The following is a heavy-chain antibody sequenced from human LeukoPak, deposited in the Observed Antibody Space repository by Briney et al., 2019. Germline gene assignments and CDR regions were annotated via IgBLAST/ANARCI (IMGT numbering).Heavy chain of an antibody. J-gene: IGHJ6*03. Sequence: ASVKVSCKASGYTFTSYGISWVRQAPGQGLKWMGWISAYNGHTNYAQKLQGRVTMTTDTSTSTAYMELRSLRSDDTAVYYCARNQLPYYYMDVWGKGTTVTVSS. CDR3: ARNQLPYYYMDV. CDR1: GYTFTSYG. D-gene: IGHD2-2*01. CDR2: ISAYNGHT. V-gene: IGHV1-18*01.